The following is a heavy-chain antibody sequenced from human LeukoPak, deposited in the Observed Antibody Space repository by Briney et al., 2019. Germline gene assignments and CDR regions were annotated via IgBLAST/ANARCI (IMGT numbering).Heavy chain of an antibody. D-gene: IGHD3-22*01. Sequence: PCGSVKVSCKASGYTFTSYDINWVRQATGQGLEWMGWINTNTGNPTYAQGFTGRFVFSLDTSVSTAYLQISSLKAEDTAVYYCARPNYYDSSGVYYFDYWGQGTLVTVSS. CDR1: GYTFTSYD. CDR2: INTNTGNP. V-gene: IGHV7-4-1*02. CDR3: ARPNYYDSSGVYYFDY. J-gene: IGHJ4*02.